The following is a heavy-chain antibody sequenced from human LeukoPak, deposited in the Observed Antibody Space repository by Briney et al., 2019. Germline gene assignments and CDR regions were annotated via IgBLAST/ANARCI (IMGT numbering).Heavy chain of an antibody. CDR2: ISRSGDT. CDR3: ARQNRLSGSSDY. Sequence: SETLSLTCAVSGGSIRTNKWWSWVRQPPGKGLEWIGEISRSGDTNYRPSLKSRVSISVDEFKNQFSLKLISVTAADTAVYYCARQNRLSGSSDYWGQGTLVTVSS. J-gene: IGHJ4*02. CDR1: GGSIRTNKW. D-gene: IGHD3-10*01. V-gene: IGHV4-4*02.